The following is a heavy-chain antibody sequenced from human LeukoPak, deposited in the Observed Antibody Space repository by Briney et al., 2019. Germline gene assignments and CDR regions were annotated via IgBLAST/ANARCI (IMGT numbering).Heavy chain of an antibody. V-gene: IGHV3-33*06. D-gene: IGHD2-15*01. CDR2: IWYDGSKK. Sequence: PGGSLRLSCAASGFTFSSYGMHWVRQAPGKGLEWVAVIWYDGSKKYYADSVKGRFTISRDNSKNTLYLQMNSLGAEDTAVDYCAKSSGGSYYYYMDVWGKGTTVTVSS. CDR3: AKSSGGSYYYYMDV. CDR1: GFTFSSYG. J-gene: IGHJ6*03.